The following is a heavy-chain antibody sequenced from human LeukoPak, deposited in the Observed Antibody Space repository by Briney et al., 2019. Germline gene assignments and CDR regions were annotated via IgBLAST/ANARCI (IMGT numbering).Heavy chain of an antibody. J-gene: IGHJ3*02. CDR1: GFTFSGYG. CDR2: TRYDGSNY. D-gene: IGHD3-3*01. V-gene: IGHV3-30*02. Sequence: PGGSLRLSCAASGFTFSGYGMHWVRQAPGKGLEWVAFTRYDGSNYYYADSVKGRFTISRDNSKNTLYLQMNSLRAEDTAVYYCARSGYSPYDAFDIWGQGTMVTVSS. CDR3: ARSGYSPYDAFDI.